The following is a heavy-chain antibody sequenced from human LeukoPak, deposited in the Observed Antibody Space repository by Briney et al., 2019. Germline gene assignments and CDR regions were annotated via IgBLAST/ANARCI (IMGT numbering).Heavy chain of an antibody. D-gene: IGHD3-10*01. CDR1: GGSFSGYY. Sequence: PSETLSLTCAVYGGSFSGYYWSWIRQPPGKGLEWIGEINHSGSTNYNPSLKSRVTISVDTSKNQFPLKLSSVTAADTAVYYCARLPLPNGSGNSPHDWGQGTLVTVSS. CDR3: ARLPLPNGSGNSPHD. J-gene: IGHJ4*02. V-gene: IGHV4-34*01. CDR2: INHSGST.